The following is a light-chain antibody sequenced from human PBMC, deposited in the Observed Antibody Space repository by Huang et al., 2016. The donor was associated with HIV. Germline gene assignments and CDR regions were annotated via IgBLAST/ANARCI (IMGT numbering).Light chain of an antibody. J-gene: IGKJ4*01. V-gene: IGKV3-11*01. Sequence: EIVLTQSPATLSLSPGERATLSCRASQSVRTYLAWYQQKPGQAPRLRIYDASNRATGIPARFSGSGSGTDFTLTISNLQSEDFAVYYCQQRSAWPFTFGGGTKVEI. CDR1: QSVRTY. CDR3: QQRSAWPFT. CDR2: DAS.